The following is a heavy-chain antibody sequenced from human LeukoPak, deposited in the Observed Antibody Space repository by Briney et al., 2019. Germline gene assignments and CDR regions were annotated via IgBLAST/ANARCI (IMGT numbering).Heavy chain of an antibody. J-gene: IGHJ4*02. V-gene: IGHV3-21*01. Sequence: GGSLRLSCAASGFTFSSYTMHWIRQAPGKGLEWVSSISGSNSYIFYADSVKGRFTVSRDNAKDSLYLQMNSLRAEDAALYYCAAGDAMDYWGQGTLVSVSS. CDR2: ISGSNSYI. CDR1: GFTFSSYT. CDR3: AAGDAMDY.